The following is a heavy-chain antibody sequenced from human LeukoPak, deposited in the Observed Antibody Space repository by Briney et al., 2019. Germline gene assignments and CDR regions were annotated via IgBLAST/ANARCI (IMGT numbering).Heavy chain of an antibody. D-gene: IGHD3-9*01. CDR2: INHSGST. Sequence: SETLSLTCAVYGGSFSGYYWSWIRQPPGKGREWVGEINHSGSTNYNPSLKSRVTISVDTSKNQFSLKLSSVTAADTAVYYCARRPRTKLRYFDWLYDHWGEGTLVTVPS. CDR3: ARRPRTKLRYFDWLYDH. V-gene: IGHV4-34*01. CDR1: GGSFSGYY. J-gene: IGHJ5*02.